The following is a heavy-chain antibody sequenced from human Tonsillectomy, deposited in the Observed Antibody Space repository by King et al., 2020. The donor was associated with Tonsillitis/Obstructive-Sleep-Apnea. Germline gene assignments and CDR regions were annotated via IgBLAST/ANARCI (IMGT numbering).Heavy chain of an antibody. V-gene: IGHV3-23*04. D-gene: IGHD2-8*01. J-gene: IGHJ6*02. Sequence: VQLVESGGGLVQPGGSLRLSCAASGFTFSSYAMNWVRQAPGKGLEWVSVISGSGGSTYYADSVKGRFTISRDNSKNTLYLQMTSMRAEDTAVYYCAKDPVIVLDYYAMDVWGQGTTVTVSS. CDR3: AKDPVIVLDYYAMDV. CDR1: GFTFSSYA. CDR2: ISGSGGST.